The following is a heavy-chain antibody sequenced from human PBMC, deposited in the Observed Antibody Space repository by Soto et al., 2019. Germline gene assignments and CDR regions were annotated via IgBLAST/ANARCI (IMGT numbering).Heavy chain of an antibody. CDR1: GFIFSTNA. CDR2: ISYDGSSK. V-gene: IGHV3-30-3*01. CDR3: TRADPTLTRSVFDP. Sequence: QVQLVESGGGVVQPGRSLRLSCAASGFIFSTNAMHWVRQAPGKGLEWVAFISYDGSSKYYADSVKGRFTISRDSSKNTLYLQMNSLSAEDTAVYYCTRADPTLTRSVFDPWGQGTLVTVSS. D-gene: IGHD3-3*01. J-gene: IGHJ5*02.